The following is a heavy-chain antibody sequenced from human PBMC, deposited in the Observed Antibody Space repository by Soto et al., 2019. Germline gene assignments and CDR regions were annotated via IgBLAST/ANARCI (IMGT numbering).Heavy chain of an antibody. Sequence: VRQPPGQGLEWMGGIIPIFGTANYAQKFQGRVTITADKSTSTAYMELSSLRSEDTAVYYCARASRTSCRSCMDVWGQGTTVTVSS. D-gene: IGHD2-2*01. J-gene: IGHJ6*02. CDR3: ARASRTSCRSCMDV. V-gene: IGHV1-69*06. CDR2: IIPIFGTA.